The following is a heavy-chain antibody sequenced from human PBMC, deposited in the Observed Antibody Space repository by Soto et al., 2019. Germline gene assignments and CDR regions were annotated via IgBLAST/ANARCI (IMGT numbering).Heavy chain of an antibody. Sequence: PGGSLRLSCAASGFTFSSYAMHWVRQAPGKGLEWVAVISYDGSNKYYADSVKGRFTISRDNSKNTLYLQMNSLRAEDTAVYYCARDGGYCSSTSCYGFGELGGVYYYYYGMDVWGQGTTVTVSS. J-gene: IGHJ6*02. D-gene: IGHD2-2*03. CDR2: ISYDGSNK. CDR1: GFTFSSYA. V-gene: IGHV3-30-3*01. CDR3: ARDGGYCSSTSCYGFGELGGVYYYYYGMDV.